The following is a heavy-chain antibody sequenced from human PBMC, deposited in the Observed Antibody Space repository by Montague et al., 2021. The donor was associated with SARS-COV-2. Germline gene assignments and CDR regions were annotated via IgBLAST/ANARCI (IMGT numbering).Heavy chain of an antibody. CDR3: ARGTRAVQITPGFRY. CDR2: VDHSRNT. J-gene: IGHJ4*02. Sequence: SETLSLTCARQGGWYQGVDREWTRQTPRKGRKSNGEVDHSRNTKYNPSLKSRVTISVDTSKNQFSLNLTSVTAADTAIYYCARGTRAVQITPGFRYWGQGTQVAVSS. D-gene: IGHD5-24*01. V-gene: IGHV4-34*01. CDR1: GGWYQGVD.